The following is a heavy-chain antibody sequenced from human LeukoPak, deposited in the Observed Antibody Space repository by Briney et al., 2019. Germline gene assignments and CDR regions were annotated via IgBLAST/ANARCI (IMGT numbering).Heavy chain of an antibody. CDR2: IYYSGST. J-gene: IGHJ3*02. Sequence: SETLSLTCTVSGGSISSSSYYWGWIRQPPGKGLEWIGSIYYSGSTYYNPSLKSRVTISVDTSKNQFSLKLSSVTAADTAVYYCARHFRKYCSSTSCYRVDAFDIWGQGTMVTVSS. D-gene: IGHD2-2*02. CDR3: ARHFRKYCSSTSCYRVDAFDI. V-gene: IGHV4-39*01. CDR1: GGSISSSSYY.